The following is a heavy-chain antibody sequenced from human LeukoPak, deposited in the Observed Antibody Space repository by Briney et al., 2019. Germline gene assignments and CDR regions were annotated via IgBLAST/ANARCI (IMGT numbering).Heavy chain of an antibody. CDR1: GGSISSSSYY. CDR3: ARQLTPPYSSSSRWFDP. Sequence: SETLSLTCTVSGGSISSSSYYWGWIRQPPGKGLEWIGSIYYGGSTYYNPSLKSRVTISVDTSKNQFSLKLGSVTAADTAVYYCARQLTPPYSSSSRWFDPWGQGTLVTVSS. CDR2: IYYGGST. V-gene: IGHV4-39*01. J-gene: IGHJ5*02. D-gene: IGHD6-6*01.